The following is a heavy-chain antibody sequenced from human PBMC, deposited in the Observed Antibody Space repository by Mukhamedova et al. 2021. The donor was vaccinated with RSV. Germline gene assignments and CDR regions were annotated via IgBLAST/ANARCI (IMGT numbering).Heavy chain of an antibody. V-gene: IGHV3-23*01. J-gene: IGHJ4*02. CDR3: AKTGYSYGLD. CDR2: ISGSGGST. D-gene: IGHD5-18*01. Sequence: ISGSGGSTYYADSVKGRFTISRDNSKNTLYLQMNSLRAEDTAVYYCAKTGYSYGLDWGQGTLVTVSS.